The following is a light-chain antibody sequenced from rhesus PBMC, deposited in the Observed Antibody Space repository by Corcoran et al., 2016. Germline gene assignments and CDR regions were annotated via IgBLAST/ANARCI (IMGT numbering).Light chain of an antibody. CDR1: QSISSW. J-gene: IGKJ2*01. CDR3: QQYSSSTYS. CDR2: KAA. V-gene: IGKV1-22*01. Sequence: DIQMTQSPSSLSASVGDTVTITCRASQSISSWLAWYQQKLGKAPKLLSYKAASLQSGVPSRFSGSGSGTDCTLTISSLQSEDFATYYCQQYSSSTYSFGQGTKVEIK.